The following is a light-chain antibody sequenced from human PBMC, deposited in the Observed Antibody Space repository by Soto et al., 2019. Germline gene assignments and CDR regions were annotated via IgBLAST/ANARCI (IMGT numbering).Light chain of an antibody. V-gene: IGKV3-20*01. CDR1: QSVSNNY. Sequence: EIVLTQSPGTLSLSPGERATLSCRASQSVSNNYLAWYQQKPGQAPRLLIYGPSNRATGIPDRFSGSGSGTDFTLTISRLELEDFAVYYCQQYGSSGTFGQGNKVEIK. CDR2: GPS. CDR3: QQYGSSGT. J-gene: IGKJ1*01.